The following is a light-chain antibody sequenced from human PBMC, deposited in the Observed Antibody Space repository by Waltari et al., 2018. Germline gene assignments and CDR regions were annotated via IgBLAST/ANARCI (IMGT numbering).Light chain of an antibody. CDR1: SSDVGGYNY. J-gene: IGLJ1*01. Sequence: QSALTQPASVSGSPGQSITISCTGTSSDVGGYNYVAWYQKHPGKAPKLIIYDFNNCPSVVSNRFSGSKSGNTASLTISGLQAEDEADYFCSSFTSTHTYVFGSGTKVNVL. CDR2: DFN. CDR3: SSFTSTHTYV. V-gene: IGLV2-14*03.